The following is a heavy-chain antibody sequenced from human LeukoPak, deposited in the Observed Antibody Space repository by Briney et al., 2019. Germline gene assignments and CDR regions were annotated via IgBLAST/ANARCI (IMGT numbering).Heavy chain of an antibody. CDR3: AKLDSSGWYARYFQH. CDR1: GFTFSSYA. CDR2: ISGSGGST. J-gene: IGHJ1*01. Sequence: PGGSLRLSCAASGFTFSSYAMSWVRQAPGKGLEWVSAISGSGGSTYHADSVKGRFTISRDNSKNTLYLQMNSLRAEDTAVYYCAKLDSSGWYARYFQHWGQGTLVTVSS. V-gene: IGHV3-23*01. D-gene: IGHD6-19*01.